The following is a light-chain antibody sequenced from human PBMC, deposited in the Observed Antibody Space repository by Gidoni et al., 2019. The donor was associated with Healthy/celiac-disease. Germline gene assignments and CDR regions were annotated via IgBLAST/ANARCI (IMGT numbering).Light chain of an antibody. Sequence: ESVLTQSPATLSLSPGERATLSGRASQSVSSYLAWYQQKPGQAPRLLIYCASNRATGIPARFSGSGSGTGFPLTISSLEPEDFAVYYCQQRSNWPPNVTFGPGTKVEIK. CDR1: QSVSSY. CDR3: QQRSNWPPNVT. J-gene: IGKJ3*01. V-gene: IGKV3-11*01. CDR2: CAS.